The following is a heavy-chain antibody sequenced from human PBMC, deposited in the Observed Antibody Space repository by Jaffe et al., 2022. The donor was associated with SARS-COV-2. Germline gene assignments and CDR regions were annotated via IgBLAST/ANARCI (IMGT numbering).Heavy chain of an antibody. CDR3: ARDQAVGAPY. Sequence: EVQLVESGGGLVQPGGSLRLFCAASGFTFNNYEMNWVRQAPGKGLEWVSYISSRGGTIYYADSVRGRFTISRDNAKSFLYLHMSSLRAEDTAVYYCARDQAVGAPYWGQGTLVTVSS. V-gene: IGHV3-48*03. CDR1: GFTFNNYE. D-gene: IGHD1-26*01. CDR2: ISSRGGTI. J-gene: IGHJ4*02.